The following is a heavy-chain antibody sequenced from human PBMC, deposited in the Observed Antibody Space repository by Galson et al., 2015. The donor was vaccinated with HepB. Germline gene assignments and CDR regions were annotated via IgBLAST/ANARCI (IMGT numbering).Heavy chain of an antibody. CDR3: TTGDFWSGYYTGMEYAFDI. CDR1: GFTFSNAW. V-gene: IGHV3-15*01. CDR2: IKSKTDGGTT. J-gene: IGHJ3*02. Sequence: SLRLSCAASGFTFSNAWMSWVRQAPGKGLEWVGRIKSKTDGGTTDYAAPVKGRFTISRDDSKNTLYLQMNSLKTEDTAVYYCTTGDFWSGYYTGMEYAFDIWGQGTMVTVSS. D-gene: IGHD3-3*01.